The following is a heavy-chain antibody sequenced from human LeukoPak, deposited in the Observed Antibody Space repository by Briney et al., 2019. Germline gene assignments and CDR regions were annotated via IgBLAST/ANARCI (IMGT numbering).Heavy chain of an antibody. CDR1: GFTCNEYG. J-gene: IGHJ3*02. D-gene: IGHD3-22*01. CDR3: AAISSGYYYDAFDI. CDR2: LNWNGAST. Sequence: GGSLRLSCAASGFTCNEYGMSWVHQAPGKVREWVSALNWNGASTAYADSVKGRFTISRDNSKNTLYLQMNSLRAEDTAVYYCAAISSGYYYDAFDIWGQGTMVTVSS. V-gene: IGHV3-20*04.